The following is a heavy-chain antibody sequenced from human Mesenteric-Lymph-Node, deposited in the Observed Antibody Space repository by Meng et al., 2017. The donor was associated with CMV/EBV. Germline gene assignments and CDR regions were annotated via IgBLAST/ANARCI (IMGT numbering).Heavy chain of an antibody. CDR1: GASLSSYRYY. CDR2: IFYTGST. V-gene: IGHV4-39*07. CDR3: ARVLYDYSWEMDV. J-gene: IGHJ6*02. Sequence: SETLSLTCTVSGASLSSYRYYWGWIRQPPGKGLEWIGSIFYTGSTDYNPSFNSRVTISLDTSRNQFSLKLNSVTAADTAVYYCARVLYDYSWEMDVWGQGTTVTVSS. D-gene: IGHD4-11*01.